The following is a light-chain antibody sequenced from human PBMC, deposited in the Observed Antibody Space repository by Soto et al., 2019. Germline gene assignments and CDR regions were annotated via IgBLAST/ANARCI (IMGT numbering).Light chain of an antibody. CDR3: QQYNQWPIT. V-gene: IGKV3-15*01. CDR1: QSAGTN. CDR2: GAF. Sequence: EIVMTQSPATLTVSPGERATLSCRASQSAGTNLAWYQQKPGQAPRLLIHGAFTRATGIPARFSGSGSGTEFTLTISSLQSEDFAVFYCQQYNQWPITFGQGTQLEIK. J-gene: IGKJ5*01.